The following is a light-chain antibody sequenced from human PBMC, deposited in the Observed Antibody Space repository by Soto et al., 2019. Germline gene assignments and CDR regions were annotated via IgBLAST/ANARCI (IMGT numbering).Light chain of an antibody. V-gene: IGLV2-14*03. CDR3: SSYTGDSSYV. J-gene: IGLJ1*01. CDR1: SSDVGAYDS. Sequence: QSARTQPASVSGSPGQSIAISCTGTSSDVGAYDSVCWYQQHPGKAPKLIIFGVSNRPSGVSNRFSGHKSGNTASLTISGLQAEDEADYYCSSYTGDSSYVFGTGTKVTVL. CDR2: GVS.